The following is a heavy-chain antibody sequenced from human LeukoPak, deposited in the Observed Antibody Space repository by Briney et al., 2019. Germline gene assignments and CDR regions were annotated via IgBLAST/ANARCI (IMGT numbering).Heavy chain of an antibody. D-gene: IGHD4-17*01. CDR1: GFTFSSYG. Sequence: GGSLRLSCAASGFTFSSYGMSWVRQAPGKGLQWVSAISGSGSNTYYADSVKGRFTISRDNSKNTLYLQMNNLRDEDTAVYYCAKTLPDYGDYENWFDPWGQGTLVTVSS. CDR3: AKTLPDYGDYENWFDP. V-gene: IGHV3-23*01. J-gene: IGHJ5*02. CDR2: ISGSGSNT.